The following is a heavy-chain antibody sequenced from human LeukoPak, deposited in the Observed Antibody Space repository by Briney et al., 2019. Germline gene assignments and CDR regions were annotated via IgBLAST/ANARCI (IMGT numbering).Heavy chain of an antibody. CDR3: ARDEDCSGNSCPSFFDY. Sequence: SGTLSLTCAVSGGSISSSNWWSWVRQPPGKGLEWIGEVYHSGSTNYNPSLKSRVTMSVDKSKNQFSLKLTSVTAADTAVYYCARDEDCSGNSCPSFFDYWGQGTLVTVSS. D-gene: IGHD2-15*01. CDR2: VYHSGST. V-gene: IGHV4-4*02. J-gene: IGHJ4*02. CDR1: GGSISSSNW.